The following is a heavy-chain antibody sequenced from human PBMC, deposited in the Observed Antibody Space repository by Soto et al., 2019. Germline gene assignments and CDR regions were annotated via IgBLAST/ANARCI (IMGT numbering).Heavy chain of an antibody. J-gene: IGHJ4*02. D-gene: IGHD3-22*01. V-gene: IGHV1-69*13. CDR2: IIPIFGTA. CDR1: GGTFSSYA. CDR3: ASGRANYYDSSGPFDY. Sequence: SVKVSCKASGGTFSSYAISWVRQAPGQGLEWMGGIIPIFGTANYAQKFQGRVTITADESTSTAYMELSSLRSEDTAVYYCASGRANYYDSSGPFDYWGQGXLVTVYS.